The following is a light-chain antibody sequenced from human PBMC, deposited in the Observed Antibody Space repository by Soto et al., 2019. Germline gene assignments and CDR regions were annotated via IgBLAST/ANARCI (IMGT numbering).Light chain of an antibody. Sequence: QSALTQPPSASGSPGQSVTISCTGTSSDVGSYNYVSWYQQHPGEAPKLIIYDVTKRPSGVPDRFSDSKSGNTASLTVSGLQAEDEADYYCTSYAGINNFCVFGTGTKLTVL. V-gene: IGLV2-8*01. CDR3: TSYAGINNFCV. CDR2: DVT. CDR1: SSDVGSYNY. J-gene: IGLJ1*01.